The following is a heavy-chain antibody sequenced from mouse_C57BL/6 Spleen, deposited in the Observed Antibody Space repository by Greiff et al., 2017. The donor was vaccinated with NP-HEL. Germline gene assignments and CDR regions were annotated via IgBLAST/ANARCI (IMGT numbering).Heavy chain of an antibody. Sequence: QVQLQQPGAELVRPGASVKLSCKASGYTFTSYWMHWVKQRPIQGLEWIGNIDPSDSETHYNQKFKDKATLTVDKSSSTAYMQLSSLTSEDSAVSYCARSNDYYGSSSYYFDCWGQGTTLTVSS. CDR3: ARSNDYYGSSSYYFDC. V-gene: IGHV1-52*01. D-gene: IGHD1-1*01. J-gene: IGHJ2*01. CDR2: IDPSDSET. CDR1: GYTFTSYW.